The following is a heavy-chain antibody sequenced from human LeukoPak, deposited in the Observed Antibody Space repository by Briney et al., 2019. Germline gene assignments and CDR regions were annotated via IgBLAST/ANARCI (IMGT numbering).Heavy chain of an antibody. CDR2: IRYDGSNK. J-gene: IGHJ4*02. CDR1: GFTFSSYG. V-gene: IGHV3-30*02. Sequence: GGSLRLSCAASGFTFSSYGMHWVRQAPGKGLEWVAFIRYDGSNKYYADSVKGRFTISRDNSKNTQYLQMNSLRVEDTAVYYCAKGGPPTGASPRPWDFNYWGQGALVTVSS. CDR3: AKGGPPTGASPRPWDFNY. D-gene: IGHD1-26*01.